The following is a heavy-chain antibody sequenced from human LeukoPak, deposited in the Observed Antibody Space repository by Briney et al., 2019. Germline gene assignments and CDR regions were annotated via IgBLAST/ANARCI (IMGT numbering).Heavy chain of an antibody. Sequence: PSETLSLTCTVSGGSISSGSYSWSWIRQPAGKGLEWIGRIYVSGSTNYNPSLKSRVTISVDTSKNQFSLKLNSVTAADTAVYYCASLIVGSTYFDYWGQGTLVTVSS. J-gene: IGHJ4*02. D-gene: IGHD1-26*01. CDR3: ASLIVGSTYFDY. CDR1: GGSISSGSYS. CDR2: IYVSGST. V-gene: IGHV4-61*02.